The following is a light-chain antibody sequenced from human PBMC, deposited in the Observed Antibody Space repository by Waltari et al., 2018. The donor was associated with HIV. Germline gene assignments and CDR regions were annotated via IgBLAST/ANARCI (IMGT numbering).Light chain of an antibody. Sequence: DIVMTQSPASLALSLGARATLNFKSSQSVLYSSNNKNYLAWYQQKPGQPPKLLIYWASTRESGVPDRFSGSGSGTDFTLTISSLQAEDVAVYYCQQYYSTPPTFGQGTKLEIK. CDR3: QQYYSTPPT. CDR1: QSVLYSSNNKNY. V-gene: IGKV4-1*01. J-gene: IGKJ2*01. CDR2: WAS.